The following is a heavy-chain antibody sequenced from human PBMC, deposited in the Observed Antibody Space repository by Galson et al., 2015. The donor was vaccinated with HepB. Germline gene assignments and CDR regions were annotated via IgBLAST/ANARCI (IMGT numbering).Heavy chain of an antibody. CDR2: IIPDFGTT. J-gene: IGHJ6*02. Sequence: SVTVSCKASGGTVSSYAFNWVRQAPGQGLEWMGGIIPDFGTTNYAQKLQGRGAITADKSTSTSYMDLRSLTSQDTAVYYCARSVCALFGRVVILYDMDVWGQGTTVTVSS. CDR3: ARSVCALFGRVVILYDMDV. V-gene: IGHV1-69*06. CDR1: GGTVSSYA. D-gene: IGHD3/OR15-3a*01.